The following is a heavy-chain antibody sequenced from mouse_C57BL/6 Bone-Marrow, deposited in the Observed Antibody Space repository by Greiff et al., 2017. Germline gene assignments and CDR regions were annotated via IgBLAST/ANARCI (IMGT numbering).Heavy chain of an antibody. CDR2: IRSKSNNYAT. Sequence: EVKLVESGGGLVQPKGSLKLSCAASGFSFNTYAMNWVRQAPGKGLEWVARIRSKSNNYATYYADSVKDRFTISRDDSESMLYLQMNNLKTEDTAMYYCVRQGSYYGNSYYFDYWGQGTTLTVSS. D-gene: IGHD2-1*01. CDR1: GFSFNTYA. J-gene: IGHJ2*01. V-gene: IGHV10-1*01. CDR3: VRQGSYYGNSYYFDY.